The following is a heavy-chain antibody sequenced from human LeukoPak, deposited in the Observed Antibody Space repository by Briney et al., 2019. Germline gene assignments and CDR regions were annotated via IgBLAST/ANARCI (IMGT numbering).Heavy chain of an antibody. CDR1: GFTFSSYS. J-gene: IGHJ4*02. CDR3: ARDNSYGYHFDY. Sequence: GGSLRLSCAASGFTFSSYSMNWVRQAPGKGLEWVSSISSSSSYIYYADSVKGRFTISRDNAKNSLYLQMNSLRAEDTAVYYCARDNSYGYHFDYWGQGTLVTVSS. D-gene: IGHD5-18*01. CDR2: ISSSSSYI. V-gene: IGHV3-21*01.